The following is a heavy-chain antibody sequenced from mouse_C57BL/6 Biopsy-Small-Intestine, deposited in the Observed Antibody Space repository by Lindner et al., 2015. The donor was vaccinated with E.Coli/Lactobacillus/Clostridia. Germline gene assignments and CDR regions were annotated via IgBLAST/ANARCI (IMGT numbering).Heavy chain of an antibody. CDR1: GYAFSSYW. J-gene: IGHJ1*03. D-gene: IGHD2-1*01. CDR3: AMRDGNYLIWYFDV. CDR2: IYPGDGDT. V-gene: IGHV1-80*01. Sequence: VQLQESGAELVKAWGLSEDFLQASGYAFSSYWMNWVKQRPGKGLEWIGQIYPGDGDTNYNGKFKGKATLTADKSSSTAYMQLSSLTSEDSAVYFCAMRDGNYLIWYFDVWGTGTTVTVSS.